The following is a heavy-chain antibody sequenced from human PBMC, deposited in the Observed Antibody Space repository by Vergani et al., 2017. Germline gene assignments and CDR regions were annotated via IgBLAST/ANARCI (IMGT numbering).Heavy chain of an antibody. CDR3: ARGRRVELYYDILTGKGRFDP. D-gene: IGHD3-9*01. J-gene: IGHJ5*02. CDR2: INHSGST. V-gene: IGHV4-34*01. Sequence: QVQLQQWGAGLLKPSETLSLTCAVYGGSFSGYYWSWIRQPPGKGLEWIGEINHSGSTNYNPSLKSRVTISVDTSKNQFSLKLSSVTAADTAGYYCARGRRVELYYDILTGKGRFDPWGQGTLVTVSS. CDR1: GGSFSGYY.